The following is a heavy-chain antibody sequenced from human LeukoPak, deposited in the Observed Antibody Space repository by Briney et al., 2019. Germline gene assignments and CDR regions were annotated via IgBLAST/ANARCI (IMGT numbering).Heavy chain of an antibody. D-gene: IGHD1-26*01. CDR3: AKELGPFGGSRLGILDY. V-gene: IGHV3-30*18. CDR1: GFTFSSYG. CDR2: ISYDGSNK. J-gene: IGHJ4*02. Sequence: GGSLRLSCAASGFTFSSYGMHWVRQAPGKGLEWVAVISYDGSNKYYADSVKGRFTISRDNSKNTLYLQMNSLRAEDTAVYYCAKELGPFGGSRLGILDYWGQGTLVTVSS.